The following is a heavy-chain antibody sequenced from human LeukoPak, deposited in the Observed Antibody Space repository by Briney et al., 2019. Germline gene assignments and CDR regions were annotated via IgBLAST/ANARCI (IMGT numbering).Heavy chain of an antibody. CDR3: AREYCSGGSCYGDAFDI. J-gene: IGHJ3*02. D-gene: IGHD2-15*01. CDR2: IYSRGST. CDR1: GGSISSYY. V-gene: IGHV4-4*07. Sequence: KPSETLSLTCTVSGGSISSYYWSWIRQPAGKGLEWIGRIYSRGSTNYNPSLKSRVTMSVDTSKNQFSLKLSSVTAADTAVYYCAREYCSGGSCYGDAFDIWGQGTMVTVSS.